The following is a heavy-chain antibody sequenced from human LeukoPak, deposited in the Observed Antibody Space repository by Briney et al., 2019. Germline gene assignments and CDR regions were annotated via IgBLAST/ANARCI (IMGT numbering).Heavy chain of an antibody. V-gene: IGHV4-61*02. CDR3: ASTYCGGDRYSRYYYYYMDV. CDR2: IYTSGST. J-gene: IGHJ6*03. D-gene: IGHD2-21*02. CDR1: GGSISGGSYY. Sequence: PSQTLSLTCTVSGGSISGGSYYWTWIRQPAGKGLEWIGRIYTSGSTNYNPSLKSRVTISVDTSKNQFSLKLSSVTAADTAVYYCASTYCGGDRYSRYYYYYMDVWGKGTTVTISS.